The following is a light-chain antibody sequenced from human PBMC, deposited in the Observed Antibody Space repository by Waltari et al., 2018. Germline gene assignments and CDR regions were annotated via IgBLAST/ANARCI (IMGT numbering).Light chain of an antibody. V-gene: IGKV3-15*01. Sequence: EVVMTRSPATLSVSPGERATLSCRASQTINNNLAWYQQKPGQAPRLLIYDAFTRATGVPARFSGGESGTAFTRTISSLQSEDFAVYFCQQYNNWPYTFGQGTKLEIK. CDR1: QTINNN. CDR3: QQYNNWPYT. J-gene: IGKJ2*01. CDR2: DAF.